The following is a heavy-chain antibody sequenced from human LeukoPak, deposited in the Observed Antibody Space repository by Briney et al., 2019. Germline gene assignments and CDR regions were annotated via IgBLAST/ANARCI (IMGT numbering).Heavy chain of an antibody. J-gene: IGHJ3*02. D-gene: IGHD2-8*02. Sequence: ASVKVSCKASGYTFIKYAVNWVRQAPGQGLEWMGWINTNTGNPTYAQGFTGRFVFSLDTSVSTAYLQISSLKAEDTAVYYCAGKIAWWALDIWGQGTMVTVSS. CDR2: INTNTGNP. V-gene: IGHV7-4-1*02. CDR1: GYTFIKYA. CDR3: AGKIAWWALDI.